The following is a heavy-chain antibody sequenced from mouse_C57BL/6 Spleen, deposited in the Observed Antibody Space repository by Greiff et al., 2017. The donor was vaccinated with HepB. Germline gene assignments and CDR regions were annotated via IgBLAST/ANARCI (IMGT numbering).Heavy chain of an antibody. Sequence: QVQLKESGAELVKPGASVKISCKASGYAFSSYWMNWVKQRPGKGLEWIGQIYPGDGDTNYNGKFKGKATLTADKSSSTAYMQLSSLTSEDSAVYFCARSGTWLFLDYWGQGTTLTVSS. CDR3: ARSGTWLFLDY. CDR1: GYAFSSYW. D-gene: IGHD4-1*01. J-gene: IGHJ2*01. CDR2: IYPGDGDT. V-gene: IGHV1-80*01.